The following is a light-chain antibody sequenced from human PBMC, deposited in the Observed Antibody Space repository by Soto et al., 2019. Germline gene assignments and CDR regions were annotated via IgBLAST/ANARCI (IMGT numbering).Light chain of an antibody. Sequence: QSALTQPASVSGSPGQSITISCTGTSGDVGNYNLVSWYQQHPGKAPKLMIYEVNKRPSGVSYRCSGSRSSNTATLTISGLQTEDEADYFCCSYAGSNSPYVFGTATKVTVL. CDR1: SGDVGNYNL. J-gene: IGLJ1*01. CDR2: EVN. CDR3: CSYAGSNSPYV. V-gene: IGLV2-23*02.